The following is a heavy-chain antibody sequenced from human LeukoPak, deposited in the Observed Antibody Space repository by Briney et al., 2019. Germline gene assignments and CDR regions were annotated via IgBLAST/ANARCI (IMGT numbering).Heavy chain of an antibody. Sequence: GGSLRLSCRGSGFTFGDHAMSWVRQAPGKGLGWVGFIRSKAYRGTTEYAASVRGRFTISRDDSASVAYLQMSSLKTEDTAVYYCARGPIQLWIHNAMDVWGQGTTVTVSS. CDR3: ARGPIQLWIHNAMDV. J-gene: IGHJ6*02. D-gene: IGHD5-18*01. CDR1: GFTFGDHA. CDR2: IRSKAYRGTT. V-gene: IGHV3-49*04.